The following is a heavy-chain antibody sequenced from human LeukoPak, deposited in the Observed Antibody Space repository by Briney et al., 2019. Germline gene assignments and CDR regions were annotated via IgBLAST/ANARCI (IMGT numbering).Heavy chain of an antibody. J-gene: IGHJ4*02. CDR2: IYPGDSDT. CDR1: GYSFTSYW. D-gene: IGHD5-18*01. CDR3: ARDGVLGWDTAMVQFDY. V-gene: IGHV5-51*01. Sequence: GESLKISCKGSGYSFTSYWIGWVRQMPGKGLEWMGIIYPGDSDTRYSPSFQGQVTISSDKSISTAYLQWSSMKASDTAMYYCARDGVLGWDTAMVQFDYWGQGTLVTVSS.